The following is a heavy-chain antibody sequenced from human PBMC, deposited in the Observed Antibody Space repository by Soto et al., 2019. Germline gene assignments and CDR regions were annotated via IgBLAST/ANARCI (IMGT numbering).Heavy chain of an antibody. CDR1: GFTFSSYG. D-gene: IGHD6-19*01. CDR3: ARGYSSGWPEDY. J-gene: IGHJ4*02. V-gene: IGHV3-33*01. CDR2: IWYDGSNK. Sequence: QVQLVESWGGVVQPGRSLRLSCAASGFTFSSYGMHWVRQAPGKGLEWVAVIWYDGSNKYYADSVKGRFTISRDNSKNTLYLQMNRLRAEDTAVYYCARGYSSGWPEDYWGQGTLVTVSS.